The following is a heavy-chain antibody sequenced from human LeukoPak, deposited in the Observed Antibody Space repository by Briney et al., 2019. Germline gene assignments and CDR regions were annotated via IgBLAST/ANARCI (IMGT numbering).Heavy chain of an antibody. Sequence: GGSLRLSCAASRFTFSSYSMNWVRQAPGKGLEWVSYISSGISTMYYADSVKGRFTISRDNAKNSLYLQMNSLRSEDTAVYYCARARQQWLAGNYYYFMDVWGKGTTVTVSS. D-gene: IGHD6-19*01. CDR3: ARARQQWLAGNYYYFMDV. V-gene: IGHV3-48*01. CDR2: ISSGISTM. J-gene: IGHJ6*03. CDR1: RFTFSSYS.